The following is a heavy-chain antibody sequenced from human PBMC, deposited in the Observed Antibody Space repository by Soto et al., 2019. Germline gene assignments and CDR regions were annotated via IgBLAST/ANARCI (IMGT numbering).Heavy chain of an antibody. Sequence: PGGSLRLSCAASGFTFSNYGMHWVRQPPGKGLEWVAIIWYDGVKTYFADTVKGRFTISRDNSKNTLYLQMNSLRGEDTDVYYCARTYGSGSRGTFDIWGQGTMVTVSS. CDR2: IWYDGVKT. CDR1: GFTFSNYG. V-gene: IGHV3-33*01. CDR3: ARTYGSGSRGTFDI. J-gene: IGHJ3*02. D-gene: IGHD3-10*01.